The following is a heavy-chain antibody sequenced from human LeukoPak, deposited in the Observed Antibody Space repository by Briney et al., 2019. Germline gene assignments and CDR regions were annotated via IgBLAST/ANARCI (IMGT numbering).Heavy chain of an antibody. CDR1: GGSFSGYY. Sequence: PSETLSLTCAVYGGSFSGYYWSWIRQPPGKGLEWIGEINHSGSTNYNPSLKSRVTISVDTSKNQFSLKLSSVTAADTAVYYCARWGIAVAGKGDYFDYWGQGTLVTVSS. J-gene: IGHJ4*02. D-gene: IGHD6-19*01. CDR3: ARWGIAVAGKGDYFDY. CDR2: INHSGST. V-gene: IGHV4-34*01.